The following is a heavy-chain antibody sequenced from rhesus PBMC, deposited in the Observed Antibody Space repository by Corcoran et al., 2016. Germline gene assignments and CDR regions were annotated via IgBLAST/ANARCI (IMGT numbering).Heavy chain of an antibody. CDR1: GGSIMINY. CDR3: ARDPTGGRNRFDV. D-gene: IGHD4-29*01. Sequence: QLQLQESGPGLVKPSETLSLTCAVSGGSIMINYWNWIRQPPGKGLEWVGRIADSVVNTNYNPSLKSRVTISTDTSKNQFSLKLASVTAADTAVYYCARDPTGGRNRFDVWGAGVLVTVSS. V-gene: IGHV4-173*01. CDR2: IADSVVNT. J-gene: IGHJ5-1*01.